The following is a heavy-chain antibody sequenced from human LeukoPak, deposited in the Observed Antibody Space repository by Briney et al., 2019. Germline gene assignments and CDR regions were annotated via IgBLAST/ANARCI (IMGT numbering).Heavy chain of an antibody. CDR1: GFTVSSNY. J-gene: IGHJ4*02. CDR3: ASHSYDSDSYFDY. Sequence: GGSLRLSCAASGFTVSSNYMSWVRQAPGKGLEWVSVIYSGGSTYYADSVKGRFTISRDNSKNTLYLQMNSLRAEDTAVYYCASHSYDSDSYFDYWGQGTLVTVSS. D-gene: IGHD3-22*01. V-gene: IGHV3-53*01. CDR2: IYSGGST.